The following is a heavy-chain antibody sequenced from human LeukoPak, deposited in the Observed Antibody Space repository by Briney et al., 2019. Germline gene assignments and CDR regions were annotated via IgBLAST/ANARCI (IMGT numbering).Heavy chain of an antibody. CDR3: ARSRYSGYSAFDF. CDR2: ISYDGSNK. V-gene: IGHV3-30*03. D-gene: IGHD5-12*01. Sequence: GGSLRLSCAASGFAFSNYAMHWVRQAPGKGLEWVTIISYDGSNKYHADSVKGRFTISRDNSKNTLYLQMSSLRAEDTAVYYCARSRYSGYSAFDFWGQGTLVTVSS. J-gene: IGHJ4*02. CDR1: GFAFSNYA.